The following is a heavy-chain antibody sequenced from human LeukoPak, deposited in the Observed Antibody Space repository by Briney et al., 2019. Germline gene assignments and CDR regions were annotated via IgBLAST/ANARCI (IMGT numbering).Heavy chain of an antibody. D-gene: IGHD2-15*01. V-gene: IGHV3-15*01. J-gene: IGHJ6*02. CDR1: GFTFSNAN. Sequence: GGTLSLSCAASGFTFSNANMSWVRRAPPGELQWGSRINCKTDGSTTDYAAPVKGRFTISRDDSKNTLYLQMNSLKTEDTAVYYCTTDRFKVVVAANNYYYYGMDVWGQGTTVTVSS. CDR3: TTDRFKVVVAANNYYYYGMDV. CDR2: INCKTDGSTT.